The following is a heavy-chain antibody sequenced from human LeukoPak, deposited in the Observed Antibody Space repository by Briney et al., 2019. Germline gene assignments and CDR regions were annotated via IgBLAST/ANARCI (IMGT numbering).Heavy chain of an antibody. V-gene: IGHV3-30*02. CDR3: ARLPIVVITSGGY. Sequence: AGGSLRLSCAASGFTFSSYGMHWVRQAPGKGLEWVAFIRYDGSNKYYADSVKGRFTILRDNSKNTLYLQMNSLRAEDTAVYYCARLPIVVITSGGYWGQGTLVTVSS. CDR1: GFTFSSYG. J-gene: IGHJ4*02. D-gene: IGHD3-22*01. CDR2: IRYDGSNK.